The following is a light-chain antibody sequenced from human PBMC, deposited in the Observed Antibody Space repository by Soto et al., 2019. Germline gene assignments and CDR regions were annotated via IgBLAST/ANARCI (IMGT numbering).Light chain of an antibody. V-gene: IGLV1-44*01. CDR1: NSNLGTNT. CDR3: ASWDDSLNGLYV. J-gene: IGLJ1*01. CDR2: TNN. Sequence: QSVLTQPPSTSGTPGQRVTISCSGSNSNLGTNTVNWYQQLPGTAPKLLIYTNNQRPSGVPDRFSGSKSGTSASLAISGLQSEDEADYYCASWDDSLNGLYVFGNGTKLTVL.